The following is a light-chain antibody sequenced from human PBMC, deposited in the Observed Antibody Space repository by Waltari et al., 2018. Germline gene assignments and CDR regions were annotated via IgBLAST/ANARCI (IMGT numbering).Light chain of an antibody. CDR3: SYYPDTHTPVV. J-gene: IGLJ2*01. V-gene: IGLV2-14*03. CDR1: SSDGEQYRI. Sequence: QSALTQPASVSGSPGQSVTISCTGASSDGEQYRIISWFRQHPGKAPKLILYDVSNRASDISNRFSGYKSGNTASLTISRLQADDEADYFCSYYPDTHTPVVFGGGTKLTV. CDR2: DVS.